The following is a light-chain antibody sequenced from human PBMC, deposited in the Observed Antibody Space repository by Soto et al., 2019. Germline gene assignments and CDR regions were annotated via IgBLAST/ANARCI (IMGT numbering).Light chain of an antibody. CDR2: DVS. V-gene: IGLV2-18*02. Sequence: QVVLTQPPSLSGSPGQSVAISRTGTSSDVGSYNRVSWYQQPPGTAPKLMIYDVSNRPSGVPDRFSGSKSGNTASLTISGAQPGAGAIFTSVPFKPGSTCVLGTGT. CDR1: SSDVGSYNR. CDR3: VPFKPGSTCV. J-gene: IGLJ1*01.